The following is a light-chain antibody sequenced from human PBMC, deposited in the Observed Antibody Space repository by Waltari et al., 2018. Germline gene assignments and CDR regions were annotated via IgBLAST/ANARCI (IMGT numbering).Light chain of an antibody. Sequence: QSALPQPDPVSGSPGQTITISCTGPRVDVGDYKYVPWYQQYPGKAPKVIIYDAINRPSGVSNRFSGSKSGNSASLTISGLQAEDEAHYFCASFISSTSGVFGGGTRLTVL. J-gene: IGLJ2*01. CDR2: DAI. V-gene: IGLV2-14*03. CDR3: ASFISSTSGV. CDR1: RVDVGDYKY.